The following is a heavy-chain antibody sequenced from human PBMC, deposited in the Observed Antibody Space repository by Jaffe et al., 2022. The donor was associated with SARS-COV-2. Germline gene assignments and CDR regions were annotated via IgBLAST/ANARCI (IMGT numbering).Heavy chain of an antibody. CDR3: TTDRTNPYYYDSSGYYYFDY. Sequence: EVQLVESGGGLVKPGGSLRLSCAASGFTFSNAWMSWVRQAPGKGLEWVGRIKSKTDGGTTDYAAPVKGRFTISRDDSKNTLYLQMNSLKTEDTAVYYCTTDRTNPYYYDSSGYYYFDYWGQGTLVTVSS. J-gene: IGHJ4*02. D-gene: IGHD3-22*01. CDR2: IKSKTDGGTT. CDR1: GFTFSNAW. V-gene: IGHV3-15*01.